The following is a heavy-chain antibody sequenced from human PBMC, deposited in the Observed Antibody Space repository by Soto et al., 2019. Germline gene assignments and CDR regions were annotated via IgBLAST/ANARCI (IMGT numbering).Heavy chain of an antibody. CDR2: IYYSGST. CDR1: GGSISSSSYY. CDR3: ARRGFVLTGYYFFDY. J-gene: IGHJ4*02. Sequence: QLQLQELGPGLVKPSETLSITCTVSGGSISSSSYYWGWIRQPPGKGLEWIGSIYYSGSTYYNPSLKSRVTISVDTSKNQFSLKLSSVTAADTAVYYCARRGFVLTGYYFFDYWGQGTLVTVSS. D-gene: IGHD3-9*01. V-gene: IGHV4-39*01.